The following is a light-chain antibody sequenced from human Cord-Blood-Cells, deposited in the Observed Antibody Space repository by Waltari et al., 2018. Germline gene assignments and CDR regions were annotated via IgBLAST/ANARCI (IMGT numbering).Light chain of an antibody. CDR2: EVS. J-gene: IGLJ3*02. V-gene: IGLV2-23*02. CDR1: SSDVGRYNL. CDR3: CSYAGSSTLV. Sequence: QSALTQPASVSGSPGQSITISCTGTSSDVGRYNLVSWYQQHPGKAPKLMIYEVSKRPSGVSNRFSCSKSGNTASLTISGLQAEDEADYYCCSYAGSSTLVFGGGTKLTVL.